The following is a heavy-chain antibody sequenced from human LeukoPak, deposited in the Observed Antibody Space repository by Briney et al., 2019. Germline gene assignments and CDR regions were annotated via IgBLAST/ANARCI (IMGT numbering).Heavy chain of an antibody. CDR3: ARGRGYFDWLFNFDY. CDR2: INSDGSST. D-gene: IGHD3-9*01. J-gene: IGHJ4*02. CDR1: GFTFSNYW. V-gene: IGHV3-74*01. Sequence: PGGSLRLSCAASGFTFSNYWMHWVRQAPGKGLVWVSRINSDGSSTSYADSVKGRFTISRDNAKNTLYLQMNSLRAEDTAVYYCARGRGYFDWLFNFDYWGQGTLVTDSS.